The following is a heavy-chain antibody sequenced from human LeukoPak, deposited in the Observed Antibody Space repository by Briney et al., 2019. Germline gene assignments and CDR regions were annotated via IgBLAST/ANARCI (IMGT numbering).Heavy chain of an antibody. J-gene: IGHJ4*02. D-gene: IGHD2-21*02. CDR2: IYYSGST. Sequence: SETLSLTCAVYGGSFSGYYWSWIRQPPGKGLEWIGYIYYSGSTYYNPSLKSRVTILVDTSKNQFSLKLSSVTAADTAVYYCARGRGTADYWGQGTLVTVSS. CDR3: ARGRGTADY. V-gene: IGHV4-30-4*08. CDR1: GGSFSGYY.